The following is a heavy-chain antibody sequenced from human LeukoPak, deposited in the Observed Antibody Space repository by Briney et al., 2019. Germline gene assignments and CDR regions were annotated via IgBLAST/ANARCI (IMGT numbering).Heavy chain of an antibody. Sequence: GRSLRLSCAASGFTFSSYGMHWVRQAPGKGLEWVAVISYDGSNKYYADSVKGRFTISRDNSKNTLYLQMNGLRPEDTAVYYCAKDISGGDCPDYWGQGTLVTVSS. CDR1: GFTFSSYG. CDR3: AKDISGGDCPDY. D-gene: IGHD2-21*02. CDR2: ISYDGSNK. V-gene: IGHV3-30*18. J-gene: IGHJ4*02.